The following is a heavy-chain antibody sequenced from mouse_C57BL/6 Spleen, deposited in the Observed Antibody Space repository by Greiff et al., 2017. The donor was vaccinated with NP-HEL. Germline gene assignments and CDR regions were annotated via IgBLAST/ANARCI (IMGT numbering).Heavy chain of an antibody. CDR3: ARQFYYGYEAWFAY. D-gene: IGHD2-2*01. J-gene: IGHJ3*01. V-gene: IGHV1-62-2*01. Sequence: VQLQQSGAELVKPGASVKLSCRASGSTFTRYPIHWLNQRSGRGLEGIGWFYPGSGSIKYNEKFKDKAPLTADKSARTVYMELSRLTSEDSAVYFCARQFYYGYEAWFAYWGQGTLVTVSA. CDR1: GSTFTRYP. CDR2: FYPGSGSI.